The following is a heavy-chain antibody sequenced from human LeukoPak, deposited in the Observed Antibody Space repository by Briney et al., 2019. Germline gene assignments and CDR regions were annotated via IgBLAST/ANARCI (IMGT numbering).Heavy chain of an antibody. J-gene: IGHJ4*03. CDR1: GGSISSCY. V-gene: IGHV4-59*08. CDR3: ASFDDGYFDH. Sequence: PSEKLSLTCTVSGGSISSCYWSWIRQPPGKGLEWIGYIYYSGSTNYHPSHKSRVTISVDTSKNQFSLKLSSVTAADTAVYYCASFDDGYFDHYGHGTLGNISS. D-gene: IGHD3-16*01. CDR2: IYYSGST.